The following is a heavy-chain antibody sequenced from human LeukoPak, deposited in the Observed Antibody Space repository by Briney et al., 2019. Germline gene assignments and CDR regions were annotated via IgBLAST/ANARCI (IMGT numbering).Heavy chain of an antibody. V-gene: IGHV3-21*01. CDR3: ASLAGYCSSTSCSNYFDY. Sequence: GGSLRLSCAASGFTFSSYSMNWVRQAPGKGLEWVSSISSSSSYIYYADSVKGRFTISRDNAENSLYLQMNSLRAEDTAVYYCASLAGYCSSTSCSNYFDYWGQGTLVTVSS. J-gene: IGHJ4*02. CDR1: GFTFSSYS. CDR2: ISSSSSYI. D-gene: IGHD2-2*01.